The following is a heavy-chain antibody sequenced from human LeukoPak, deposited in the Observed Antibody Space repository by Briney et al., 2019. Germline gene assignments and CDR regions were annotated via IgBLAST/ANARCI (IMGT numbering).Heavy chain of an antibody. Sequence: GGSLRLSCAASGFSFSSYAMHWVRQAPGKGLEWVAVISYDGSNKYYADSVKGRFTISRDNSKNTPYLQMNSLRAEDTAVYYCAREQNYKDYWGQGTLVTVSS. CDR3: AREQNYKDY. J-gene: IGHJ4*02. V-gene: IGHV3-30-3*01. D-gene: IGHD1-7*01. CDR2: ISYDGSNK. CDR1: GFSFSSYA.